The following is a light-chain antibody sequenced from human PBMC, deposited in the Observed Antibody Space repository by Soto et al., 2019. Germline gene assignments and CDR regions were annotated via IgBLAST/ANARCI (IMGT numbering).Light chain of an antibody. CDR2: DAS. CDR1: QKIRNL. Sequence: DIQLTQSPSTLSAAVGDSVTITCRASQKIRNLLAWYQQKPGRAPKPLIFDASTLRTGVPPRFSGSGSGSEFNFTITGLQPDDFATYFCQQYYTYATFGHGTRLEIK. V-gene: IGKV1-5*01. J-gene: IGKJ5*01. CDR3: QQYYTYAT.